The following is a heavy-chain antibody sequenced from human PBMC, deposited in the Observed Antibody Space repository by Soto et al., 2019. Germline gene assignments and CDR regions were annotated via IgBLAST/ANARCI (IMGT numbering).Heavy chain of an antibody. Sequence: VQLLQSGAEVKKPGASVKVSCKASGYTFTSYGISWVRQAPGQGLAWMGWISAYNGNTNYAQKLQGRGTMTTDTSTSTAYMELRSLRSDDTAVYYCAREVLRFLEWFNPRLGMDVWGQGTTVTVSS. D-gene: IGHD3-3*01. V-gene: IGHV1-18*04. CDR2: ISAYNGNT. J-gene: IGHJ6*02. CDR3: AREVLRFLEWFNPRLGMDV. CDR1: GYTFTSYG.